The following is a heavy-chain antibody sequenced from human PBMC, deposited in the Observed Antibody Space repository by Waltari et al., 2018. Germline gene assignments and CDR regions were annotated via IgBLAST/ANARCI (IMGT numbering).Heavy chain of an antibody. Sequence: EVQLVESGGGLVQPGGSLRLSCAASGFTFSSYSMHWVRQAPGKGLEWVSYISSSSSTIYYADSVKGRFTISRDNAKNSLYLQMNSLRAEDTAVYYCAREAAYDFWSGPTWFDPWGQGTLVTVSS. D-gene: IGHD3-3*01. CDR2: ISSSSSTI. CDR1: GFTFSSYS. J-gene: IGHJ5*02. V-gene: IGHV3-48*01. CDR3: AREAAYDFWSGPTWFDP.